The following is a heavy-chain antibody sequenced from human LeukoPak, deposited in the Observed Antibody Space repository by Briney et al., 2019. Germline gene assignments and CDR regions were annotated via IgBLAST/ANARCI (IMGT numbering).Heavy chain of an antibody. CDR2: ISYDGSNK. V-gene: IGHV3-30*04. CDR3: ATVDSSAYYFDY. CDR1: GFTFSSYA. Sequence: GGSLRLSCAASGFTFSSYAMHWVRPAPGKGLEWVAVISYDGSNKYYADSVKGRFTISRDNSKNTLYLQMNSLRAEDTAVYYCATVDSSAYYFDYWGQGTLVTVSS. D-gene: IGHD3-22*01. J-gene: IGHJ4*02.